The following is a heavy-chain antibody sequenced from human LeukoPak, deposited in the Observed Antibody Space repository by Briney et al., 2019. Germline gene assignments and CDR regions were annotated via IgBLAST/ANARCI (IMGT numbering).Heavy chain of an antibody. CDR3: ARGESATNYYCMDV. Sequence: GGSLRLSCAASGFTFSSYSMNWVRQAPGKGLEWVSSISSSSSYIYYADSVKGRFTISRDNAKNSLYLQMNSLRAEDTAVYYCARGESATNYYCMDVWGKGTTVTVSS. J-gene: IGHJ6*03. D-gene: IGHD3-10*01. CDR1: GFTFSSYS. CDR2: ISSSSSYI. V-gene: IGHV3-21*01.